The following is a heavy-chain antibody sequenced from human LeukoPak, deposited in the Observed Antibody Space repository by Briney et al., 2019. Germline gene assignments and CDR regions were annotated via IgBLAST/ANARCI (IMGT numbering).Heavy chain of an antibody. CDR1: GFTFSSYA. J-gene: IGHJ4*02. V-gene: IGHV3-23*01. CDR3: TLGSLYSSSWYGDY. Sequence: GGSLRLSCAASGFTFSSYAMSWVRQAPGKGLEWVSAISGDGGSTYYAVSVKGRFTISRDNSKNTLYLQMNGLRAEDTAVYYCTLGSLYSSSWYGDYWGQGTLVTVSS. CDR2: ISGDGGST. D-gene: IGHD6-13*01.